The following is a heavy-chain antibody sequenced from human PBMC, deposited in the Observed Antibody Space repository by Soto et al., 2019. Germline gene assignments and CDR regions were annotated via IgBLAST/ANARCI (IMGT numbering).Heavy chain of an antibody. Sequence: QVQLVESGGGVVQPGRSLRLSCAASGFTFSSYGMHWVRQAPGKGLEWVAVIWYDGSNKYYADSVKGRFTISRDNSKNTLYLQMNSLRAEDTAVYYCAREGRYCSSTSCAELDYLGQGTLVTVSS. CDR2: IWYDGSNK. J-gene: IGHJ4*02. CDR1: GFTFSSYG. V-gene: IGHV3-33*01. CDR3: AREGRYCSSTSCAELDY. D-gene: IGHD2-2*01.